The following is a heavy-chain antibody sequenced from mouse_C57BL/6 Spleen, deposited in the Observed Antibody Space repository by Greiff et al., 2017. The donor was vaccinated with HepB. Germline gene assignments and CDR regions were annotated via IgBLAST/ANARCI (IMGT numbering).Heavy chain of an antibody. CDR2: FYPRDGST. V-gene: IGHV1-85*01. J-gene: IGHJ3*01. CDR1: GYTFTSYD. D-gene: IGHD2-4*01. Sequence: QVQLQQSGPELVKPGASVKLSCKASGYTFTSYDINWVKQRPGQGLVWIGWFYPRDGSTKYNEKLKGKATLTVDTSSSTAYMELHSLTSEDSAVYFCAREVYYDYDGAWFAYWGQGTLVTGSA. CDR3: AREVYYDYDGAWFAY.